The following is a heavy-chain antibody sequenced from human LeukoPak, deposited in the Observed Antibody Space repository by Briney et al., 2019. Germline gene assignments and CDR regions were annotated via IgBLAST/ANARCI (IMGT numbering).Heavy chain of an antibody. D-gene: IGHD2-15*01. CDR1: GFTFSSYA. CDR3: AKSLAPCGGSFYEKYYFDY. J-gene: IGHJ4*02. Sequence: GGSLRLSCAASGFTFSSYAMTWVRQTPGKGLKWVSAISGGGGATYYADSVKGLFTISRDNSKNTLYLQMDSLRAEDTAIYYCAKSLAPCGGSFYEKYYFDYWGQGTLVTVSS. V-gene: IGHV3-23*01. CDR2: ISGGGGAT.